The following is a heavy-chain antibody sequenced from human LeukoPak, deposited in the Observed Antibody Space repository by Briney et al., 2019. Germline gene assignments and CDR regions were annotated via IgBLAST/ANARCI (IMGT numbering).Heavy chain of an antibody. CDR3: ARPRADSGGKYYFDY. V-gene: IGHV3-30-3*01. D-gene: IGHD2-15*01. CDR1: EFTFGSYP. Sequence: GGSLRLSCAASEFTFGSYPMNWVRQAQGKGLKWVAVISYDGGSIVYANSVKGRFTISRDNSKNTLYLQMNSLRAEDTAVCHCARPRADSGGKYYFDYWGQGTLVTVSS. J-gene: IGHJ4*02. CDR2: ISYDGGSI.